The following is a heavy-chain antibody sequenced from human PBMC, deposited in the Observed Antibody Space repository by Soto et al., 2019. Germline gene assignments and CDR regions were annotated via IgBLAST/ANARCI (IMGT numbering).Heavy chain of an antibody. D-gene: IGHD6-13*01. CDR3: ARERPDGSRLDP. CDR2: IYYSGST. J-gene: IGHJ5*02. Sequence: PXXTLSLPITVSGGSISSGDYYWSFIRQPPGKGLEWIGYIYYSGSTYYNPSLKSRVTISVDTSKNQFSLKLSSVTAADTAVYYCARERPDGSRLDPWGQGTLVTVSS. V-gene: IGHV4-30-4*01. CDR1: GGSISSGDYY.